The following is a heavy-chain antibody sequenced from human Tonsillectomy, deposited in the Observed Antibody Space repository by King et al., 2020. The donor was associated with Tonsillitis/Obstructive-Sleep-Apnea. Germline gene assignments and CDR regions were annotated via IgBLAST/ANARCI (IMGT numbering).Heavy chain of an antibody. V-gene: IGHV3-48*01. CDR1: GFTFGTKS. CDR3: ARLVDDYGDYVKLYVDI. D-gene: IGHD4-17*01. Sequence: VQLVESGGGLLQPGGSLRLSCAASGFTFGTKSMTWVRQAPGKGLEWVSYINADSSTIYYADAVKGRFTISRDNGKNSLYLQMNSLRAADTAVYYCARLVDDYGDYVKLYVDIWGRGTLVTVSS. J-gene: IGHJ2*01. CDR2: INADSSTI.